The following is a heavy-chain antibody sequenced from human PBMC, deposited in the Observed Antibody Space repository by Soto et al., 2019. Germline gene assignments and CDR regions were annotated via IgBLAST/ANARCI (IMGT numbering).Heavy chain of an antibody. Sequence: ETLSLTCTVSGGSMGNYFWTWIRQPPGKGLEWIGYIHYSGTTSFFPSYNPSLRSRVTISEDTSKNQFSLKLLSVTTADTAVYFCAAGEASSRNLAPYYLDFWGQGTLVTVSS. CDR1: GGSMGNYF. D-gene: IGHD6-13*01. CDR2: IHYSGTT. J-gene: IGHJ4*02. CDR3: AAGEASSRNLAPYYLDF. V-gene: IGHV4-59*01.